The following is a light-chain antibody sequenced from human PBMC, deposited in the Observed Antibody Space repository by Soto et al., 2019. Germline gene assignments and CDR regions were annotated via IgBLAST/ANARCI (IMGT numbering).Light chain of an antibody. V-gene: IGLV1-40*01. J-gene: IGLJ3*02. CDR2: DNN. Sequence: QSVLTQPPSGSGATGQRVTISCTGNSSNIGAGYDLHWYQQLPGTATKLLISDNNNRPSVFPDRFSGSKSDTSASLTITGLQAEDEADYYCQSYDTSLSLGVFCGGTKLTVL. CDR1: SSNIGAGYD. CDR3: QSYDTSLSLGV.